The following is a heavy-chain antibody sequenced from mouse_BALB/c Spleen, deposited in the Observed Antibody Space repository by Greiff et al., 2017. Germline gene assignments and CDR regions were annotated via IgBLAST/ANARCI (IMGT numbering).Heavy chain of an antibody. V-gene: IGHV1-20*02. J-gene: IGHJ4*01. CDR1: GYSFTGYF. D-gene: IGHD2-1*01. CDR3: ARGGNYDAMDY. Sequence: VQLQQSGPELVKPGASVKISCKASGYSFTGYFMNWVMQSHGKSLEWIGRINPYNGDTFYNQKFKGKATLTVDKSSSTAHMELRSLASEDSAVYYCARGGNYDAMDYWGQGTSVTVSS. CDR2: INPYNGDT.